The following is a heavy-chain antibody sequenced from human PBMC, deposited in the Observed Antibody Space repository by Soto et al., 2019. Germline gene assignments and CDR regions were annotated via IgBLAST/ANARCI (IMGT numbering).Heavy chain of an antibody. Sequence: QVQLVQSGAEVKKPGSSVKVSCKASGGTFSSYAISWVRQAPGQGLEWMGGIIPIFGTANYAQKFQGRVTMTTDTSTSTAYMELRSLRSDDTAVYYCARGRLNSSGWYRPFDYWGQGTLVTVSS. J-gene: IGHJ4*02. CDR3: ARGRLNSSGWYRPFDY. CDR2: IIPIFGTA. V-gene: IGHV1-69*06. D-gene: IGHD6-19*01. CDR1: GGTFSSYA.